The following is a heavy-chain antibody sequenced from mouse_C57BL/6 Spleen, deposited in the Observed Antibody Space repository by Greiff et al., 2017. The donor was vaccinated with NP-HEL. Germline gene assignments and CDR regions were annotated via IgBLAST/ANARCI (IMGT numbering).Heavy chain of an antibody. CDR1: GFTFTDYY. V-gene: IGHV7-3*01. CDR3: ARSEGDY. CDR2: IRNKANGYTT. J-gene: IGHJ2*01. Sequence: DVMLVESGGGLVQPGGSLSLSCAASGFTFTDYYMSWVRQPPGQALEWLGFIRNKANGYTTEYSASVKGRFTISRDNSHSILYLQVNALRAKDSATYYCARSEGDYWGQGTTLTVSS.